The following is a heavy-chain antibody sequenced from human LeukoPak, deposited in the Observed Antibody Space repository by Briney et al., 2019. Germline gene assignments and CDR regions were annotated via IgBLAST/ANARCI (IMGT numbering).Heavy chain of an antibody. CDR1: GFKFSDRY. CDR3: GRIAINANNVMDV. V-gene: IGHV3-72*01. Sequence: GWSLTLSCAASGFKFSDRYIDWLRQAPGNALEWVGRSRNKASSYTTEYDASVHDICTIFRDVSEPSLYLQINSLRTDVSVVYYCGRIAINANNVMDVWGKGTTVSVSS. J-gene: IGHJ6*04. CDR2: SRNKASSYTT. D-gene: IGHD1/OR15-1a*01.